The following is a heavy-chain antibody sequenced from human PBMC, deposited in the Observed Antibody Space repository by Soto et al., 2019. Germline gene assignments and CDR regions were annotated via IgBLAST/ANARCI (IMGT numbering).Heavy chain of an antibody. Sequence: QVQLVQSGAEVKKPGSSVKVSCKASGGTFSSYTISWVRQAPGQGLEWMGRIIPILGIANYAQKFQGRVTITADKSTSTAYMELSSLRSEDTAVYYCASDGGTMVRGYGYWGQGTLVNVSS. J-gene: IGHJ4*02. CDR1: GGTFSSYT. V-gene: IGHV1-69*02. D-gene: IGHD3-10*01. CDR2: IIPILGIA. CDR3: ASDGGTMVRGYGY.